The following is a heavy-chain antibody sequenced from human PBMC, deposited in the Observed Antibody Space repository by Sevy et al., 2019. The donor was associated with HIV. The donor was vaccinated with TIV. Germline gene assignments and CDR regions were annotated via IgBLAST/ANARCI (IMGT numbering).Heavy chain of an antibody. CDR2: ISGTGGST. V-gene: IGHV3-23*01. D-gene: IGHD3-22*01. CDR1: GFTFSSYA. Sequence: GGSLRLSCAASGFTFSSYAMSWVRQAPGKGLEWVSAISGTGGSTYYADSVKGRFTISRDNSKNTLHLQMNSLRAEDTAVYYCAKASYYYDSSRSFDDWGQGTLVTVSS. CDR3: AKASYYYDSSRSFDD. J-gene: IGHJ4*02.